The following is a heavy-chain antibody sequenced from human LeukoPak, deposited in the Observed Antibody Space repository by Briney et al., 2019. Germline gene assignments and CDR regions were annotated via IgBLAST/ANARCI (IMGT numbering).Heavy chain of an antibody. Sequence: SETLSLTCTVSGGSLRSDTHHWAWVRQTADRGLEHIGSVEQPGSTYSNPPLKSRVTISVDTSKRQFSLNLTSVTAADTAVYYCARDLGGYPFFMDVWGKGTTVTVSS. V-gene: IGHV4-39*07. J-gene: IGHJ6*03. CDR1: GGSLRSDTHH. CDR3: ARDLGGYPFFMDV. D-gene: IGHD2-15*01. CDR2: VEQPGST.